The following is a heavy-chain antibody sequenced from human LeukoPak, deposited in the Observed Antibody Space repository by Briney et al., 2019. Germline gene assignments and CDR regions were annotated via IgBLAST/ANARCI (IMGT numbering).Heavy chain of an antibody. V-gene: IGHV3-66*03. Sequence: GGSLRLSCAGSGFRVSDYYMRWVRQAPGKGLEWVGLIRDSGEAFYADFARGRFAISRDESENTLYLQMNSLRVEDTAVYFCARDRAANQDWVEFDPWGQGTPVIVSS. D-gene: IGHD3/OR15-3a*01. CDR2: IRDSGEA. CDR1: GFRVSDYY. CDR3: ARDRAANQDWVEFDP. J-gene: IGHJ5*02.